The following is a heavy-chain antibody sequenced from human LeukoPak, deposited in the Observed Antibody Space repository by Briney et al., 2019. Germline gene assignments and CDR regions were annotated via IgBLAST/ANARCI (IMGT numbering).Heavy chain of an antibody. CDR1: GGSICSGGNL. D-gene: IGHD2/OR15-2a*01. J-gene: IGHJ4*02. CDR3: ARGLWLLSGGNCCRL. Sequence: SETLSLTCTVSGGSICSGGNLWCWSRQSPGRGVGWFAYINYSGNTYYNPSLQGRLTISGDTSKNQFSLKLTSVTAADTAVYYCARGLWLLSGGNCCRLWGQETVVSVPS. V-gene: IGHV4-30-4*01. CDR2: INYSGNT.